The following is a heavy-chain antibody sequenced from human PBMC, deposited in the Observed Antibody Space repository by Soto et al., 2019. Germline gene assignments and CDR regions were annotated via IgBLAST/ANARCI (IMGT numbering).Heavy chain of an antibody. CDR2: ITSSGGAK. CDR1: GFIYNAYY. V-gene: IGHV3-11*01. J-gene: IGHJ4*02. D-gene: IGHD1-1*01. Sequence: LRLSCAASGFIYNAYYMTWIRQAPGKGLEWISSITSSGGAKFYADSVEGRFTISRDNADNSVSLQLNNLKAEDTAVYYCARMFSRYDPLYYFDYWGQGVMVTVSS. CDR3: ARMFSRYDPLYYFDY.